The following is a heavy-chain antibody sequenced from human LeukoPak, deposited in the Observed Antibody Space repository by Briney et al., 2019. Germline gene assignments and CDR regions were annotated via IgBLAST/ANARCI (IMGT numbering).Heavy chain of an antibody. D-gene: IGHD3-10*01. Sequence: GGSLRLSCAASGFTFDDYAMHWVRKAPGKGLEWVSLISGDGGSTYYADSVKGRFTISRDNSKNSLYLQMNSLRTEDTALYYCAKDQRLLLWFGEPYGMDVWGQGTTVTVSS. J-gene: IGHJ6*02. CDR1: GFTFDDYA. CDR2: ISGDGGST. CDR3: AKDQRLLLWFGEPYGMDV. V-gene: IGHV3-43*02.